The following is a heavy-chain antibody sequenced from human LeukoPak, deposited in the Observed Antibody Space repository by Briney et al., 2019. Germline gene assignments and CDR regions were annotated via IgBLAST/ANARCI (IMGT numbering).Heavy chain of an antibody. CDR1: GGSISSSSYY. J-gene: IGHJ4*02. CDR3: ARRPHYLAFDY. V-gene: IGHV4-39*01. CDR2: IYYSGST. D-gene: IGHD3-10*01. Sequence: PSETLSLTCTVSGGSISSSSYYWGWIRQPPGKGLEWIGSIYYSGSTYYNPSLKSRVTISVDTSKNQSSLKLSSVTAADTAVYYCARRPHYLAFDYWGQGTLVTVSS.